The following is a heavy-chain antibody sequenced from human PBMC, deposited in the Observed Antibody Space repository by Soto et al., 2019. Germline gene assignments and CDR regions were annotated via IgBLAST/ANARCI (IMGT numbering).Heavy chain of an antibody. J-gene: IGHJ3*02. CDR1: GGSISSYY. Sequence: QVQLRESGPGLVKPSETLSLTCTVSGGSISSYYWSWIRQPPGKGLEWIGYIYYSGSTNYNPSLKSRVTISVDTSKNQFSLKLSSVTAADTAVYYCARQFYGSGSRGAFDIWGQGTMVTVSS. D-gene: IGHD3-10*01. V-gene: IGHV4-59*08. CDR3: ARQFYGSGSRGAFDI. CDR2: IYYSGST.